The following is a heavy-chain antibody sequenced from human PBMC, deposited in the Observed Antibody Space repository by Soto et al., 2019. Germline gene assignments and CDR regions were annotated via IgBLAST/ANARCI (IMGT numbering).Heavy chain of an antibody. Sequence: ASETLSLTCTVSGGSISSVYYYWSWIRQPPGKGLEWIGYIYYSGSTYYNPSLKSRVTISVDTSKNQFSLKLSSVTAADTAVYYCAKEKISTSCCNWFDPWGQGTPVTVSS. CDR3: AKEKISTSCCNWFDP. CDR1: GGSISSVYYY. V-gene: IGHV4-30-4*01. J-gene: IGHJ5*02. CDR2: IYYSGST. D-gene: IGHD2-2*01.